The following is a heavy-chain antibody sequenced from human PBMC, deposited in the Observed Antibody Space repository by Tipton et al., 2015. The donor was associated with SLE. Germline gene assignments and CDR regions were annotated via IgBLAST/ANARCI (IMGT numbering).Heavy chain of an antibody. D-gene: IGHD7-27*01. CDR3: ATTFLTGDLGDALDI. Sequence: TLSLTCTVSGGSISSSSYYWGWIRQPPGKGLEWIGSIYYSGSTYYNPSLKSRVTISVDTSKNQFSLKLSSVTAADTAVYYCATTFLTGDLGDALDIWGQGTMVTASS. V-gene: IGHV4-39*07. CDR2: IYYSGST. J-gene: IGHJ3*02. CDR1: GGSISSSSYY.